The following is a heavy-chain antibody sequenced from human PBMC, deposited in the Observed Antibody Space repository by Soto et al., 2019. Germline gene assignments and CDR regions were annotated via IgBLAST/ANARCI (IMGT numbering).Heavy chain of an antibody. CDR2: INHSGST. Sequence: LSLTCAVYGGSFSGYYWSWIRQPPGKGLEWIGEINHSGSTNYNPSLKSRVTISVDTSKNQFSLKLSSVTAADTAVYYCAVGGYDILTGLGDYYYGMDVWGQGTTVTVSS. D-gene: IGHD3-9*01. V-gene: IGHV4-34*01. CDR1: GGSFSGYY. J-gene: IGHJ6*02. CDR3: AVGGYDILTGLGDYYYGMDV.